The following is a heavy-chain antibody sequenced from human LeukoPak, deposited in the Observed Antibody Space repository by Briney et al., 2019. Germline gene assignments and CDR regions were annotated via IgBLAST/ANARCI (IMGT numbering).Heavy chain of an antibody. J-gene: IGHJ4*02. Sequence: ASVKVSCKASGYTFTGYYMHWVRQAPGQGLEWMGWINPNSGGTNYAQKFQGRVTMTRDTSISTAYMERSRLRSDDTAVYYCASSVGTGDSSGWYGRYYWGQGTLVTVSS. CDR2: INPNSGGT. D-gene: IGHD6-19*01. V-gene: IGHV1-2*02. CDR1: GYTFTGYY. CDR3: ASSVGTGDSSGWYGRYY.